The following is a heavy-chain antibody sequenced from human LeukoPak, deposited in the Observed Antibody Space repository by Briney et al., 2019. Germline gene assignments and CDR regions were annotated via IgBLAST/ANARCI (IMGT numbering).Heavy chain of an antibody. V-gene: IGHV1-8*03. Sequence: APVKVSCKASGYTFTSYDINWVRQATGQGLEWMGWMNPISGNTGYAQKFQGRVTITRNTSISTAYMELSSLRSEDTAVYYCARGQSSGYDDYWGQGTLVTVSS. CDR1: GYTFTSYD. CDR2: MNPISGNT. CDR3: ARGQSSGYDDY. D-gene: IGHD3-22*01. J-gene: IGHJ4*02.